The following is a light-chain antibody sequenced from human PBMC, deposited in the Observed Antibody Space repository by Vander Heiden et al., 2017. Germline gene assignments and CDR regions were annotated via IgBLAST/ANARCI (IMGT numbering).Light chain of an antibody. Sequence: QSVLTQPPSASGTPGQRVTISCSGSSSNIGSNTVNWYQQLPGTAPKLLIYSNNQRPSGVPDRFSGSKSGISASLAISGLQSEDEADYDCAAWDDSLNGPVFGGGTKLTVL. J-gene: IGLJ3*02. V-gene: IGLV1-44*01. CDR3: AAWDDSLNGPV. CDR2: SNN. CDR1: SSNIGSNT.